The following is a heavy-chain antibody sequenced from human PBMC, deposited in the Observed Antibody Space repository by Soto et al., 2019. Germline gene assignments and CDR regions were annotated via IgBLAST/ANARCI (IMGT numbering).Heavy chain of an antibody. D-gene: IGHD1-7*01. V-gene: IGHV5-51*01. CDR1: GYNFGAYW. Sequence: AGESLKISCQGSGYNFGAYWIGWVRQMPGKGLEWMGIIFPGDSDTRYRPSFQGQVTISVDRSINTAYLQWSSLKASDTAMYFWARGSINGTTRDCWGQGSQVTGSS. CDR2: IFPGDSDT. J-gene: IGHJ4*02. CDR3: ARGSINGTTRDC.